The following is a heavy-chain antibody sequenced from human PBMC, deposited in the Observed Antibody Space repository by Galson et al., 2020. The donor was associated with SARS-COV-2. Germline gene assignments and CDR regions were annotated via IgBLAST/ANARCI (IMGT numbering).Heavy chain of an antibody. CDR1: GYTFTDYY. CDR3: ARGYGMDV. CDR2: INPNSGAT. V-gene: IGHV1-2*05. J-gene: IGHJ6*02. Sequence: ASVKDSCKASGYTFTDYYIHWVRQDPGQGLEWMGRINPNSGATKYAQKFEGRVTMTRDTSINTAYMELNRVTYDDMVVYYCARGYGMDVWGQGTTVTVSS.